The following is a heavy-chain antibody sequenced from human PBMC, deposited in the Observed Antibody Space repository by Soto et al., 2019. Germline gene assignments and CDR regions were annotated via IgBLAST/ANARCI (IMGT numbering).Heavy chain of an antibody. CDR1: GGSFSGYY. J-gene: IGHJ4*02. V-gene: IGHV4-34*01. CDR2: INHSGST. Sequence: QVQLQQWGAGLLKPSETLSLTCAVYGGSFSGYYWSWIRQPPGKGLEWIGEINHSGSTNYIPSLKSRVTISVDTSRTQCSLKLSSVTAADTAVYYCARGVYSSGWYESRHFDYWGQGTLVTVSS. CDR3: ARGVYSSGWYESRHFDY. D-gene: IGHD6-19*01.